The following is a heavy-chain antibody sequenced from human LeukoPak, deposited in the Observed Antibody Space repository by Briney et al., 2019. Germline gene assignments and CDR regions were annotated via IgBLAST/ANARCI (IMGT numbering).Heavy chain of an antibody. CDR1: GFPFSSYG. Sequence: PGGSLRLSCAASGFPFSSYGMHWVRQAPGKGLEWVTLMSYDGSNEYYADSVKGRFTISRDSSEDTLFLQMNSLRVEDTAVYYCARDVYSSGSYYFDYWGQGTLVTVSS. CDR3: ARDVYSSGSYYFDY. D-gene: IGHD3-10*01. V-gene: IGHV3-33*01. CDR2: MSYDGSNE. J-gene: IGHJ4*02.